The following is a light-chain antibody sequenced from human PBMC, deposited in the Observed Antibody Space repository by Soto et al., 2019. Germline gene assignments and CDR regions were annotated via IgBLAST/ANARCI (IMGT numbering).Light chain of an antibody. CDR1: SSDVGGYNY. J-gene: IGLJ2*01. CDR3: TSDTSTGAPVV. Sequence: QSALTQPASVSGSPGQSITISCTGTSSDVGGYNYVSWYQHHPGKAPELIIYGVTNRPSGASLRFSGSKSGNTASLTISGLQAEDEADYYCTSDTSTGAPVVFGGGTKVTVL. V-gene: IGLV2-14*03. CDR2: GVT.